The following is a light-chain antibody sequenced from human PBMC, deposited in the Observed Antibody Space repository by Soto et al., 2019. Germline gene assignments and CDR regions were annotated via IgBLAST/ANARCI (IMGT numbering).Light chain of an antibody. CDR1: QSVSSN. V-gene: IGKV3-15*01. CDR2: GAS. Sequence: EIVMTQSPATLSVSPGERATLSCRASQSVSSNLAWYQQKPGQAPRLLIYGASTRATGIPARFSGSGSGTEFTLTISSLQSEEFAGYYCQPYNNLPHTLTFGQGTQVEIK. J-gene: IGKJ1*01. CDR3: QPYNNLPHTLT.